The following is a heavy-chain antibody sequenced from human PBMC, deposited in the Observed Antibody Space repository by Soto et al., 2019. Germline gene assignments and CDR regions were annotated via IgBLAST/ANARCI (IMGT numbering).Heavy chain of an antibody. D-gene: IGHD3-3*01. CDR2: IKNKAGSYST. CDR3: ADLTWNGYYLP. Sequence: EVHMLESGGGLVQPGGSLRLSCAASGFTLSDHYMDWVRQAPGKGLEWVGRIKNKAGSYSTEYAASVTGRFTISRDDSKNSLYLQMNSLKTEDTAVYYCADLTWNGYYLPWGQGTLVIVSS. V-gene: IGHV3-72*01. J-gene: IGHJ4*02. CDR1: GFTLSDHY.